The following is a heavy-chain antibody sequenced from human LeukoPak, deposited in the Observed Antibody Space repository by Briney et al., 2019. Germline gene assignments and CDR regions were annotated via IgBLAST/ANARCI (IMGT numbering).Heavy chain of an antibody. J-gene: IGHJ3*01. D-gene: IGHD3-10*01. V-gene: IGHV5-51*03. CDR1: GYIFTNYW. CDR3: ARPQTGAGDAFDL. Sequence: KPGESLKISCEASGYIFTNYWIAWVRHMPGKGLECIGIIFPDDSDTRYSPSFQGQVTISVDKSISTTILQWNILKASDTAIYFCARPQTGAGDAFDLWGQGTLVTVSS. CDR2: IFPDDSDT.